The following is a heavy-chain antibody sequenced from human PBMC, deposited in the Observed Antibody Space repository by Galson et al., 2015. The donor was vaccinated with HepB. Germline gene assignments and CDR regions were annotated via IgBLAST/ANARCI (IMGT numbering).Heavy chain of an antibody. V-gene: IGHV3-23*01. D-gene: IGHD6-13*01. CDR2: MSGSGGTT. Sequence: SLRLSCAASGFTFSKYVMNWVRQAPGKGLEWVSVMSGSGGTTYYADSVKGRFTISRDNTKNTLYLQMSSLRAEDTALYYCAKGTFGQQLELGWIDPWGQGTVVTVSS. J-gene: IGHJ5*02. CDR1: GFTFSKYV. CDR3: AKGTFGQQLELGWIDP.